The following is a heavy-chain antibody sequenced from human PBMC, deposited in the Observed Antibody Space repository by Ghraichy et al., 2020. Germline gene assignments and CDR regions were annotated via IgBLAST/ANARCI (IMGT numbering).Heavy chain of an antibody. CDR1: GGSFSGYY. CDR3: ARASAGKLQKSTTYYHYYGMDV. D-gene: IGHD5/OR15-5a*01. V-gene: IGHV4-34*01. CDR2: INHSGST. Sequence: ESLNISCAVYGGSFSGYYWSWIRQPPGKGLEWIGEINHSGSTNYNPSLKSRVTMSVDTSNNQFSLKLTSVTAADTAVYYCARASAGKLQKSTTYYHYYGMDVWGQGTTVTVSS. J-gene: IGHJ6*02.